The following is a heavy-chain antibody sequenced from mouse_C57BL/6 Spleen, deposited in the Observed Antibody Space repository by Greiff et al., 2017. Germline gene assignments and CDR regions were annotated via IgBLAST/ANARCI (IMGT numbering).Heavy chain of an antibody. CDR1: GYAFSSYW. V-gene: IGHV1-80*01. CDR2: IYPGDGDT. J-gene: IGHJ2*01. D-gene: IGHD2-14*01. Sequence: LVESGAELVKPGASVKISCKASGYAFSSYWMNWVKQRPGKGLEWIGQIYPGDGDTNYNGKFKGKATLTADKSSSTAYMQLSSLTSEDSAVYFCARKLIGGVDYWGQGTTLTVSS. CDR3: ARKLIGGVDY.